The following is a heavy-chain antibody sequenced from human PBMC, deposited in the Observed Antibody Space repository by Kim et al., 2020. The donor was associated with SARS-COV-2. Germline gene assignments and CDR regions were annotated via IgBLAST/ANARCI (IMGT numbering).Heavy chain of an antibody. CDR2: FDPEDGET. CDR3: TILDYCDGGTYWGGFDY. CDR1: GYTLNEVS. J-gene: IGHJ4*02. D-gene: IGHD4-17*01. Sequence: ASVKVSCKVSGYTLNEVSMHWVRETPEKGLEWMGHFDPEDGETTYAQKFQGRITLTEDTSSDTAYMQLSGLTSEDTAIYYCTILDYCDGGTYWGGFDYWGQGTLVTVAS. V-gene: IGHV1-24*01.